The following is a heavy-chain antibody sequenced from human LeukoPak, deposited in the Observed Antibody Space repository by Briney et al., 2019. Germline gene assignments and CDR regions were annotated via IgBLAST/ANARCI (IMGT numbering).Heavy chain of an antibody. D-gene: IGHD3-22*01. CDR2: ISAYNGNT. V-gene: IGHV1-18*01. Sequence: GASVKVSCKASGYTFTSYGISWVRQAPGQGLEWMGWISAYNGNTNYAQKLQGRVTMTTDTSTSTAYMELRSLRSDDTAVYYCARDRRYYDSSGYLDYWGQGTLVTVSS. CDR1: GYTFTSYG. CDR3: ARDRRYYDSSGYLDY. J-gene: IGHJ4*02.